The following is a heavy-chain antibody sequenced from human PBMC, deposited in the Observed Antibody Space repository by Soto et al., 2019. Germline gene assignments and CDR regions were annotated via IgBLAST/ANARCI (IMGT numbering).Heavy chain of an antibody. CDR3: ARERRDIVLMVYARPSYYYMDV. D-gene: IGHD2-8*01. CDR1: GGTFSSYT. Sequence: AASVKVSCKASGGTFSSYTISWVRQAPGQGLEWMGRIIPILGIANYAQKFQGRVTITADKSTSTAYMELSSLRSEDTAVYYCARERRDIVLMVYARPSYYYMDVWGKGTTVTVSS. J-gene: IGHJ6*03. CDR2: IIPILGIA. V-gene: IGHV1-69*04.